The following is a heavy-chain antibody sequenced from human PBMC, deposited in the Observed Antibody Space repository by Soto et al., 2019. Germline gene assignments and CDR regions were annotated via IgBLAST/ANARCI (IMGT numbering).Heavy chain of an antibody. CDR3: ARAHYSGYDRSNNYYYYGMDV. CDR1: GGSISSGGYY. D-gene: IGHD5-12*01. CDR2: IYYSGST. J-gene: IGHJ6*02. V-gene: IGHV4-31*03. Sequence: SETLSLTCTVSGGSISSGGYYWSWIRQHPGKGLEWIGNIYYSGSTYYNPSLKSRVTISVDTSKNQFSLKLSSVTAADTAVYYCARAHYSGYDRSNNYYYYGMDVWGQGTTVTVSS.